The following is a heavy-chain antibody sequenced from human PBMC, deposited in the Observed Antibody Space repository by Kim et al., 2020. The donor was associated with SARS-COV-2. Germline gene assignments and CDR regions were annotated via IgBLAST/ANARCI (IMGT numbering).Heavy chain of an antibody. CDR2: ISAYNGNT. D-gene: IGHD2-15*01. Sequence: VKVSCKASGYTFTSYGISWVRQAPGQGLEWMGWISAYNGNTNYAQKLQGRVTMTTDTSTSTAYMELRSLRSDDTAVYYCARDELLGPLDWFDPWGQGTLVTVSS. CDR1: GYTFTSYG. CDR3: ARDELLGPLDWFDP. V-gene: IGHV1-18*01. J-gene: IGHJ5*02.